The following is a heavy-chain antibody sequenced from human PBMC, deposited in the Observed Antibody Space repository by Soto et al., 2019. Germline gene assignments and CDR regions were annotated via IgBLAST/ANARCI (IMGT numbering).Heavy chain of an antibody. Sequence: QLQLQESGPGLVKPSETLSLTCTVSGGSISSSSYYWGWIRQPPGKGLEWIGSIYYSGSTYYNPSLKSRVTISVDTSKNQFSLKLSSVTAADTAVYYCARHLVTAIPNDAFAIWGQGTMVTVSS. CDR2: IYYSGST. J-gene: IGHJ3*02. D-gene: IGHD2-21*02. CDR3: ARHLVTAIPNDAFAI. CDR1: GGSISSSSYY. V-gene: IGHV4-39*01.